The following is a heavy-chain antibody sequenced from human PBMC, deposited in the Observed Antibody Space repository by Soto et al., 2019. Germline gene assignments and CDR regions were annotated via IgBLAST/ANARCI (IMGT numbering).Heavy chain of an antibody. CDR1: GGSIRSHY. CDR3: ARHDCRRASCRRGTLDP. D-gene: IGHD2-2*01. Sequence: SETLSLTCTVSGGSIRSHYWSWIRQPPGKGPEWMGYIYNSGSTYYNPSLRSRVTISVDTSKNQFSLKVSSVTAADTAVYYCARHDCRRASCRRGTLDPWGQGILVTVSS. CDR2: IYNSGST. J-gene: IGHJ5*02. V-gene: IGHV4-59*08.